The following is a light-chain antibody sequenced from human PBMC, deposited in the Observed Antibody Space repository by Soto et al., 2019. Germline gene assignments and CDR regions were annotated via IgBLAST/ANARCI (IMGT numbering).Light chain of an antibody. Sequence: EIVLTQSPGTLSLSPGERATLSCRASQSFSSSYLAWYQQKPGQAPRLLIYGASSRAPGIPDRFSGSGSGTDFTLTISRLEPEDCAVYYCQQYGSSVYTFGQGTKLEIK. CDR2: GAS. J-gene: IGKJ2*01. CDR3: QQYGSSVYT. V-gene: IGKV3-20*01. CDR1: QSFSSSY.